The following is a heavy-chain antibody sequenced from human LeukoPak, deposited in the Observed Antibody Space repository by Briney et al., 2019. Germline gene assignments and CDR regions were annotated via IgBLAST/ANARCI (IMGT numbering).Heavy chain of an antibody. Sequence: GGSLRLSCAASGFTFSNYALTWVRQAPGRGLEWVSSISGAGTYYADSVKGRFSISRDNYKNTLYLQMSSLKAEDTAVYYCARDPNGNYVGAFDFQRWGQGTLVTVSS. CDR1: GFTFSNYA. V-gene: IGHV3-23*01. CDR3: ARDPNGNYVGAFDFQR. CDR2: ISGAGT. J-gene: IGHJ1*01. D-gene: IGHD4-17*01.